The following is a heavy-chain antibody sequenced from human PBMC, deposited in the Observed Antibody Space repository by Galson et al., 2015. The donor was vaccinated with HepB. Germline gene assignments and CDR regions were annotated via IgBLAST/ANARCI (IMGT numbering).Heavy chain of an antibody. J-gene: IGHJ5*02. CDR3: AQFNVTSGWRS. CDR2: IYWDDDK. CDR1: GFSLTTSGVG. D-gene: IGHD6-19*01. V-gene: IGHV2-5*02. Sequence: PALVKPTQPLTLTCTFSGFSLTTSGVGVGWIRQSPVKALECLALIYWDDDKRYSPSLKSSVTITKDTSKNQVVLTMTNMDPVDTATYYCAQFNVTSGWRSWGQGTLVTVSS.